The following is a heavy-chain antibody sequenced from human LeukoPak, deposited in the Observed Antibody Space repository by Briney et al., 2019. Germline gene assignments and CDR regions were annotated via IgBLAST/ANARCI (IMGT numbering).Heavy chain of an antibody. V-gene: IGHV4-34*01. CDR3: ARSPEPVWFGELYYFDY. CDR2: INHSGST. CDR1: GGSFSGYY. D-gene: IGHD3-10*01. Sequence: SEALSLTCAVYGGSFSGYYWTWIRQPPGKGLEWIGEINHSGSTNYNPSLKSRVTISVDTSKNQFSLKLSSVTAADTAVYYCARSPEPVWFGELYYFDYWGQGTLVTVSS. J-gene: IGHJ4*02.